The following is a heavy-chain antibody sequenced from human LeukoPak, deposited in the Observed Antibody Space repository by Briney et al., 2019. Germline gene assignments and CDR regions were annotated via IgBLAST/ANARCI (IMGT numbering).Heavy chain of an antibody. V-gene: IGHV3-21*01. CDR3: ARDVGLTGTPYNPRAQDAFDI. J-gene: IGHJ3*02. CDR1: GFTFSSYS. CDR2: ISSSSSYI. Sequence: NPGGSLRLSCAASGFTFSSYSMNWVRQAPGKGLEWVSSISSSSSYIYCADSVKGRFTISRDNAKNSLYLQMNSLRAEDTAVYYCARDVGLTGTPYNPRAQDAFDIWGQGTMVTVSS. D-gene: IGHD1-20*01.